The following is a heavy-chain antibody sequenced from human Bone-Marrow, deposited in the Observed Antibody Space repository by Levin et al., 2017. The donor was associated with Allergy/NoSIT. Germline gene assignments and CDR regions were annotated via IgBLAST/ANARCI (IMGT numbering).Heavy chain of an antibody. Sequence: PSETLSLTCTVSGGSISSSSYYWGWIRQPPGKGLEWIGSIYYSGSTYYNPSLKSRVTISVDTSKNQFSLKLSSVTAADTAVYYCARESFGGVIVKMPDYWGQGTLVTVSS. V-gene: IGHV4-39*07. CDR3: ARESFGGVIVKMPDY. CDR1: GGSISSSSYY. J-gene: IGHJ4*02. CDR2: IYYSGST. D-gene: IGHD3-16*02.